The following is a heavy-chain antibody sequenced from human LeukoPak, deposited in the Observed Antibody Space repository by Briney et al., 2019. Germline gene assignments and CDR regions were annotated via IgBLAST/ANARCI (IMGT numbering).Heavy chain of an antibody. D-gene: IGHD2-2*02. CDR2: IRYDENNK. Sequence: PGGSLRLSCAASGFTFSSYGMHWVRQAPGKGLEWVSFIRYDENNKYYADSVKGRFTISRDVSKNTLYLQMNSLRAEDTALYYCAKSCSSTNCYTRLFYWGQGTLVTVSS. CDR1: GFTFSSYG. CDR3: AKSCSSTNCYTRLFY. V-gene: IGHV3-30*02. J-gene: IGHJ4*02.